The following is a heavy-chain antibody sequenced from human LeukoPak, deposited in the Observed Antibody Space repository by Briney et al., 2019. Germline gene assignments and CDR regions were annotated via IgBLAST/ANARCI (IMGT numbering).Heavy chain of an antibody. CDR2: ISHTGGDI. V-gene: IGHV3-23*01. Sequence: GGSLRLSCAASGFTFSSYSMNWVRQAPGKGLEWVSDISHTGGDIYYADSVKGRFTISRDNSKNTLLLQMNSLRVEDTAIYYCAKGAIQYASSPEAFDIWGQGTTVTVSS. J-gene: IGHJ3*02. CDR3: AKGAIQYASSPEAFDI. CDR1: GFTFSSYS. D-gene: IGHD6-6*01.